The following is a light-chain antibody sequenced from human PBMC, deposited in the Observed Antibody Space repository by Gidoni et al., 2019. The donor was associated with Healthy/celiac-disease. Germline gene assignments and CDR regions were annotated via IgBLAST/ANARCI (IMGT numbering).Light chain of an antibody. V-gene: IGLV2-14*03. CDR3: SSYTSISTLVV. J-gene: IGLJ2*01. CDR1: SSAVGSYNY. Sequence: QSALTQPASVSGSPGRSLTISCTGTSSAVGSYNYVSWYQLHPGKAPKLMIYDISNGPSGVSNRFAGSNSCNTASLTISGLHAEDDADYYCSSYTSISTLVVFGGGTKLTVL. CDR2: DIS.